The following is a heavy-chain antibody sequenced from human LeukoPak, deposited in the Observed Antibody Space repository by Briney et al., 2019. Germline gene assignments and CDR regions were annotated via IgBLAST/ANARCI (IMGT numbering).Heavy chain of an antibody. J-gene: IGHJ4*02. CDR2: ISWNSGST. Sequence: GRSLRLSCAASGFTFDDYAMHWVRQAPGKGLEWVSGISWNSGSTGYVSSVKGRFTISRDNAKNSLYLHMSSLRAEDTALYYCAKDQGSGWYVGVFDYWGQGTPVTVSS. D-gene: IGHD6-19*01. CDR1: GFTFDDYA. CDR3: AKDQGSGWYVGVFDY. V-gene: IGHV3-9*01.